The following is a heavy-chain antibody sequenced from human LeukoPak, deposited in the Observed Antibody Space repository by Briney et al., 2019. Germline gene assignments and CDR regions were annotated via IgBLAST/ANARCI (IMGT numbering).Heavy chain of an antibody. D-gene: IGHD2-2*01. CDR3: ARGGSMVY. V-gene: IGHV1-46*01. CDR2: INPSGGST. Sequence: FXXXYMHXVRQAPGQGLEWMGIINPSGGSTSYAQKFQGRVTMTRDTSTSTVYMELSSLRSEDTAVYYCARGGSMVYWGQGTLVTVSS. J-gene: IGHJ4*02. CDR1: FXXXY.